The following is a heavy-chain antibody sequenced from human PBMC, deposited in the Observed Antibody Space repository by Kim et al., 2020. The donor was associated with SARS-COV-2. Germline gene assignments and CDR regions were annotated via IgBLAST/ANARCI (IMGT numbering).Heavy chain of an antibody. CDR2: ISSSSSTI. D-gene: IGHD1-26*01. CDR3: ARDIKYSGSYSVGAFDI. Sequence: GGSLRLSCAASGFTFSSYSMNWVRQAPGKGLEWVSYISSSSSTIYYADSVKGRFTISRDNAKNSLYLQMNSLRDEDTAVYYCARDIKYSGSYSVGAFDIWGQGTMVTVSS. V-gene: IGHV3-48*02. CDR1: GFTFSSYS. J-gene: IGHJ3*02.